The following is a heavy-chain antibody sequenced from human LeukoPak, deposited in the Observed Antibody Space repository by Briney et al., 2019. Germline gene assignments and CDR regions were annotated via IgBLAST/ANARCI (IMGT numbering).Heavy chain of an antibody. D-gene: IGHD6-13*01. CDR3: ARVRIAAAGIDY. Sequence: PSETLSLTCTVSGGSISSYYWCWIRQPPGKGLEWIGYIYYSGSTNYNPSLKSRVTISVDTSKNQFSLKLSSVTAADTAVYYCARVRIAAAGIDYWGQGTLVTVSS. CDR1: GGSISSYY. V-gene: IGHV4-59*01. J-gene: IGHJ4*02. CDR2: IYYSGST.